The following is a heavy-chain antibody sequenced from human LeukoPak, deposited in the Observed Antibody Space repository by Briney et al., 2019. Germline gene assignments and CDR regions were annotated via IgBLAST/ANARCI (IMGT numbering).Heavy chain of an antibody. CDR3: ARDVRALSSFDI. CDR2: IYSGGST. D-gene: IGHD1-26*01. Sequence: GRSLRLSCAASGFTVSSKYMSWVRQAPGKGLEWVSVIYSGGSTYYADSVKGRFTISRDNSKNTLYLQMNSLRAEDTAVYYCARDVRALSSFDIWGQGTMVTVSS. CDR1: GFTVSSKY. J-gene: IGHJ3*02. V-gene: IGHV3-66*01.